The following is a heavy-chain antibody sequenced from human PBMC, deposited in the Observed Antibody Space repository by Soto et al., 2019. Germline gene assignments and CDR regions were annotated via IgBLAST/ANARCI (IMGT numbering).Heavy chain of an antibody. J-gene: IGHJ5*02. D-gene: IGHD5-12*01. Sequence: SETLSLTCTVSGGSFSISTYYWAGMRQPPGKGLDWIGSMYYGGSIYYNPSLKSRVTISADTSKNQFSLKLNSVTAADTAVYYCATQGGSVDRAGSYPNWLDPWGQGTLVTVSS. CDR1: GGSFSISTYY. V-gene: IGHV4-39*01. CDR3: ATQGGSVDRAGSYPNWLDP. CDR2: MYYGGSI.